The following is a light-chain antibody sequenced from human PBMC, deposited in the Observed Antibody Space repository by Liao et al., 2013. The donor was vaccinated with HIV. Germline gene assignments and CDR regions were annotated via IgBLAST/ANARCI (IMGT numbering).Light chain of an antibody. CDR1: ELGDKY. Sequence: SDELTQPSSVSVSPGQTATITCSRDELGDKYASWYQQRPGQSPVLVIYQDTKRPSGIPERFSGSNSGNTATLTISGTQPMDEADYYCQAWDSSTGVFGGGTQLTVL. CDR2: QDT. J-gene: IGLJ3*02. CDR3: QAWDSSTGV. V-gene: IGLV3-1*01.